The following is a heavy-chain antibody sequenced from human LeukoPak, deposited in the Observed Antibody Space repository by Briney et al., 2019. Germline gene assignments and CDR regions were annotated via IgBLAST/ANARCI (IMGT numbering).Heavy chain of an antibody. D-gene: IGHD4-17*01. V-gene: IGHV3-23*01. CDR2: VSGSGSHT. CDR1: GFTFTTYA. J-gene: IGHJ4*02. CDR3: AKEVLGGNYGDYAVDY. Sequence: GGSLRLSCAASGFTFTTYAMSWVRQAPGKGLEWVSSVSGSGSHTYYADSVKGRFTISRDNSKNTLDLQMHSLRAEDTALCYCAKEVLGGNYGDYAVDYWGQGTLVTVSS.